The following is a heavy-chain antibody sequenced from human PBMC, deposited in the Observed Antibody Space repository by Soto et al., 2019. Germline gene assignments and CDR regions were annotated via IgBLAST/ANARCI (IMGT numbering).Heavy chain of an antibody. V-gene: IGHV1-69*04. J-gene: IGHJ4*02. Sequence: SVKVSCKASGGTFSRNSISWVRQAPGQGLEWMGRFIPILGIANYAQRFQGRVTINADKSTSTAYMELSSLRSQDTAVYYCVRDSPGYYFDYWGQGTLVTVSS. CDR1: GGTFSRNS. D-gene: IGHD3-9*01. CDR2: FIPILGIA. CDR3: VRDSPGYYFDY.